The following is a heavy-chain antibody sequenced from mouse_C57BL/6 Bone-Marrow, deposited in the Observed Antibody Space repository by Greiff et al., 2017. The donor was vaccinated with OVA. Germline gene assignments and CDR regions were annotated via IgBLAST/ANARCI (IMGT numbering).Heavy chain of an antibody. CDR1: GFNIKDDY. CDR2: IDPENGDT. Sequence: VHVKQSGAELVRPGASVKLSCTASGFNIKDDYMHWVKQRPEQGLEWIGWIDPENGDTEYASKFQGKATITADTSSNTAYLQLSSLTSEETAVYYCTLSELYYFDYWGQGTTLTVSS. V-gene: IGHV14-4*01. CDR3: TLSELYYFDY. D-gene: IGHD4-1*01. J-gene: IGHJ2*01.